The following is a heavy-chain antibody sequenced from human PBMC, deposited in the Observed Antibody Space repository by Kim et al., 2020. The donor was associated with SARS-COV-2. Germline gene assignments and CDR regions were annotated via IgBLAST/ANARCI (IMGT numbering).Heavy chain of an antibody. V-gene: IGHV5-51*01. D-gene: IGHD1-26*01. J-gene: IGHJ3*02. CDR1: GYSFTNYW. Sequence: GESLKISCKGSGYSFTNYWIAWVRQMPGKGLEWMGIIYPGDSDTRYSPSFQGQVTISADKSISTANLQWSSLKASDTAMYYCARRSGTYYESAFDIWGQGTMVTVSS. CDR2: IYPGDSDT. CDR3: ARRSGTYYESAFDI.